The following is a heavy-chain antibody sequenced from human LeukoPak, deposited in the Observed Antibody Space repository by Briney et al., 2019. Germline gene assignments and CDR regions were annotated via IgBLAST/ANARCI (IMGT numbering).Heavy chain of an antibody. CDR3: ARLRGGSYNY. CDR1: GGSFSGYY. CDR2: INHSGST. J-gene: IGHJ4*02. D-gene: IGHD1-26*01. V-gene: IGHV4-34*01. Sequence: SETLSLTCAIYGGSFSGYYWSWIRQPPGKGLEWIGEINHSGSTNYNPSLKSRVTISVDTSKNQFSLKLSSVTAADTAVYYCARLRGGSYNYWGQGTLVTVSS.